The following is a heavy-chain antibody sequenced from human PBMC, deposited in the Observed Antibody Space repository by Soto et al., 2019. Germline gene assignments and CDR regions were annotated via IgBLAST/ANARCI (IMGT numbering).Heavy chain of an antibody. CDR2: IWYDGSNK. CDR3: ALLREHTSTLVNTEEYFDL. V-gene: IGHV3-33*01. Sequence: GGSLRLSCAASGFAFSTYGMHWVRQPPGKGLEWVAVIWYDGSNKNYADSVKGRSTIYRDNSKNAVYLQMNSLRVEDTAVYYCALLREHTSTLVNTEEYFDLCGQGTRVTVSS. CDR1: GFAFSTYG. D-gene: IGHD2-2*01. J-gene: IGHJ4*02.